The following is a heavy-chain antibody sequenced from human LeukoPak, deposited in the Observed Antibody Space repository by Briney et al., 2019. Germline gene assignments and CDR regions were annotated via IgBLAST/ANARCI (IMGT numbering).Heavy chain of an antibody. CDR3: AREDYSNRWFDP. CDR2: INHSGST. D-gene: IGHD4-11*01. V-gene: IGHV4-34*01. J-gene: IGHJ5*02. Sequence: PSETLSLTCAVYGGSFSGYFWRGLRQPPGKGLEWMGEINHSGSTNYNPSLKSLVTISVDTSKNQFSLKLSSVTAADTAVYYGAREDYSNRWFDPWGQGTLVTVSS. CDR1: GGSFSGYF.